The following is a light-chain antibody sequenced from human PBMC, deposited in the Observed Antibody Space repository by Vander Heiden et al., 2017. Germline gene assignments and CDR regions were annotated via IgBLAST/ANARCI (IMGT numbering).Light chain of an antibody. CDR2: SDN. V-gene: IGLV1-44*01. CDR3: AAWDDSLYGWV. J-gene: IGLJ3*02. Sequence: QSVLTQPPSASETPGQRVTISCSGSSSNIGSSAVTWYHHLPGTAPKLLIHSDNQRPSGVPDRFSGSKSGTSASLAISGLQSEDEADYYCAAWDDSLYGWVFGGGTKLTVL. CDR1: SSNIGSSA.